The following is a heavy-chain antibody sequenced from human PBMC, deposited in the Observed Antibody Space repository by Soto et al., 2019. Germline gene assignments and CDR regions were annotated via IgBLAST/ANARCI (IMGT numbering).Heavy chain of an antibody. Sequence: SETLSLTCAVSGGSISSGGYSWSWIRQPPGKGLEWIGYIYHSGSTYYNPSLKSRVTISVDRSKNQFSLKLSSVTAADTAVYYCARDRYYDSSGDGLDPWGQGTLVTVS. CDR2: IYHSGST. CDR1: GGSISSGGYS. D-gene: IGHD3-22*01. CDR3: ARDRYYDSSGDGLDP. V-gene: IGHV4-30-2*01. J-gene: IGHJ5*02.